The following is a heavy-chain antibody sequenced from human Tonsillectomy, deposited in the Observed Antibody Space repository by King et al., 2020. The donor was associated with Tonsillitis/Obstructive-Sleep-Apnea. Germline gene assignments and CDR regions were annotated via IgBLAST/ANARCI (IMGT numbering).Heavy chain of an antibody. CDR2: ISGSGNST. J-gene: IGHJ6*02. CDR3: AKDHRVGRYCSGNSCPTFGMDV. CDR1: GFTFSTYG. Sequence: QLVQSGGGLVQTGGSLRLSCAASGFTFSTYGMSWVRQAPGKGPEWVSVISGSGNSTYYSDSVKGRFTISRDNSKNTLYLQMNSLRTEDTAVYYCAKDHRVGRYCSGNSCPTFGMDVWGQGTTVTVSS. V-gene: IGHV3-23*04. D-gene: IGHD2-15*01.